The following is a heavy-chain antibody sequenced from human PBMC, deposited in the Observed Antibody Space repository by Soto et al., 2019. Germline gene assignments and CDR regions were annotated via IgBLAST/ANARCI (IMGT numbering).Heavy chain of an antibody. D-gene: IGHD3-3*01. J-gene: IGHJ6*02. CDR2: ISAYNGNT. CDR3: ARNSVRQYYDFWSGYYTQGTYYYYGMDV. Sequence: ASVKVSCQASGYTFTSYGISWVRQAPGQGLEWMGWISAYNGNTNYAQKLQGRVTMTTDTSTSTAYMELRSLRSDDTAVYYCARNSVRQYYDFWSGYYTQGTYYYYGMDVWGQGTTVTVSS. V-gene: IGHV1-18*01. CDR1: GYTFTSYG.